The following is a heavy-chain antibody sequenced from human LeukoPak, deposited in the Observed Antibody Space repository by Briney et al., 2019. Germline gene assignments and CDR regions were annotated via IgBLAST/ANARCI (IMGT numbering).Heavy chain of an antibody. J-gene: IGHJ4*01. CDR3: SRHYLGQWLIDY. CDR1: GASISSYY. V-gene: IGHV4-59*08. CDR2: IYYSGST. Sequence: SETLSLTCTVSGASISSYYWSWIRQPPGKGLEWIGSIYYSGSTNYNPSFKSRVTISVDTSKNQFSLQLSSVTAAAAAVYYCSRHYLGQWLIDYWGHRTLGTVSS. D-gene: IGHD6-19*01.